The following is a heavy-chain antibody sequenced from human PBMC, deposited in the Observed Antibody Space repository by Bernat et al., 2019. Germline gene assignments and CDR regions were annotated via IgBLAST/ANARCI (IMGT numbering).Heavy chain of an antibody. D-gene: IGHD6-13*01. CDR1: GGTFSSYA. Sequence: QVQLVQSGAEVKKPGSLVKVSCKASGGTFSSYAISWVRQAPGQGLEWMGGIIPIFGTANYAQKFQGRVTITADESTSTAYMELSSLRSEDTAVYYCARDQYSSSWYDYWYFDLWGRGTLVTVSS. CDR3: ARDQYSSSWYDYWYFDL. J-gene: IGHJ2*01. CDR2: IIPIFGTA. V-gene: IGHV1-69*01.